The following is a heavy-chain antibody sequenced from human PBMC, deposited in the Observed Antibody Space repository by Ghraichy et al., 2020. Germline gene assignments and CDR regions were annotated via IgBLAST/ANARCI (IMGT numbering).Heavy chain of an antibody. Sequence: TLSLTCTVSGGSISSSSYYWGWIRQPPGKGLEWIGSIYYSGSTYYNPSLKSRVTISVDTSKNQFSLKLSSVTAADTAVYYCARVYSYGYLDYWGQGTLVTVSS. CDR2: IYYSGST. CDR1: GGSISSSSYY. CDR3: ARVYSYGYLDY. V-gene: IGHV4-39*01. D-gene: IGHD5-18*01. J-gene: IGHJ4*02.